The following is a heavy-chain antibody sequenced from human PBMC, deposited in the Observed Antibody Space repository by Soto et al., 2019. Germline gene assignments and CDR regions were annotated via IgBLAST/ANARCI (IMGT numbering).Heavy chain of an antibody. D-gene: IGHD3-3*01. J-gene: IGHJ6*02. CDR3: ASGLGAGGITIFGVVKNPSNYGMGV. CDR1: GYTFTSYY. CDR2: INPSGGST. V-gene: IGHV1-46*01. Sequence: ASVKVSCKASGYTFTSYYMHWVRQAPGQGLEWMGIINPSGGSTSYAQKFQGRVTMTRDTSTSTVYMELSSLRSEDTAVYYCASGLGAGGITIFGVVKNPSNYGMGVWGQGTTDTVSS.